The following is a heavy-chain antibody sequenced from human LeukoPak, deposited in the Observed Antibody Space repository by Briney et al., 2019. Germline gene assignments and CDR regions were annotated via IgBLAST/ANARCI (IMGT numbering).Heavy chain of an antibody. D-gene: IGHD6-25*01. V-gene: IGHV1-2*02. CDR2: INPNSGGT. Sequence: ASVKVSCKASGYTFTGYYMHWVRQAPGQGLEWVGWINPNSGGTNYAKKFQGRLSITRDTSISTVYMERSSLRSEDTAVYFCARTTSFTASGYDYWGQGTLVTVSS. CDR3: ARTTSFTASGYDY. CDR1: GYTFTGYY. J-gene: IGHJ4*02.